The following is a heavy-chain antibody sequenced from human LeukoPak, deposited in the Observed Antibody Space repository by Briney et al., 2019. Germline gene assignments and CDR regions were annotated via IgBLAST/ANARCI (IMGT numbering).Heavy chain of an antibody. J-gene: IGHJ4*02. D-gene: IGHD5-18*01. CDR2: ISSSGAI. CDR1: GFTFSDYS. CDR3: ARDTAPSY. V-gene: IGHV3-48*02. Sequence: PGGSLRLSCAASGFTFSDYSMNWVRQPPGKGLEWVSYISSSGAIYSADSVKGRFTISRDNAKNSLYLQMNSLRDEDTAVYYCARDTAPSYWGQGTLVTVSS.